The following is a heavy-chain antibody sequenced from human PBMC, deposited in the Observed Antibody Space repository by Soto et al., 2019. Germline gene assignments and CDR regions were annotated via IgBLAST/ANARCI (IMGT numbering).Heavy chain of an antibody. J-gene: IGHJ6*02. CDR3: ARDRALVGSPTSGMDV. CDR2: ISAYNGNT. Sequence: ASVKVSCKASGHTFTSYGISWVRQAPGQGLEWMGWISAYNGNTNYAQKLQGRVTMTTDTSTSTAYMELRSLRSDDTAVYYCARDRALVGSPTSGMDVWGQGTTVTVSS. V-gene: IGHV1-18*01. CDR1: GHTFTSYG. D-gene: IGHD2-15*01.